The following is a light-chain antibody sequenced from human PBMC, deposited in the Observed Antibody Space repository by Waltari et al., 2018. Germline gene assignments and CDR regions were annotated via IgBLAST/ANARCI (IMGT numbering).Light chain of an antibody. Sequence: SYVLTQPPSASVAPGQTARITCGGNNLGSKSVHWYQRRPGQAPRVVVYDDSDRPSGIPERFSGTNSGNTATLTISAVEAGDEADYYCQVWDSFTDPYVVFGGGTKLTVL. J-gene: IGLJ2*01. CDR3: QVWDSFTDPYVV. CDR2: DDS. CDR1: NLGSKS. V-gene: IGLV3-21*02.